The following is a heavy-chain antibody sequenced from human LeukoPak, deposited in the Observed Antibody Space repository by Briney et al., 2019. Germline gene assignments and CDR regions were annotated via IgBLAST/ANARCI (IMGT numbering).Heavy chain of an antibody. CDR3: ARDRDWGAFDA. J-gene: IGHJ5*02. D-gene: IGHD3/OR15-3a*01. Sequence: GGSLRLSCAASGFTFSSYAMSWVRQAPRKGLEWVSAISGSGGSTYYADSVKGRFTISRDNFKNTLSLEMNSLRAEDTALYYCARDRDWGAFDAWGQGTLVTVSS. CDR1: GFTFSSYA. CDR2: ISGSGGST. V-gene: IGHV3-23*01.